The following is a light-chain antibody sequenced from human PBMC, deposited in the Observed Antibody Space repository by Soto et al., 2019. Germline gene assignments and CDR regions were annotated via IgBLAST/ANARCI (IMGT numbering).Light chain of an antibody. Sequence: QSALTQPPSVSGSPGQSVTISCTGTSSDIGSYNRVSWYQQPPGTAPKLMIYEVSNRPSGVPDRFSGSKSGNTASPTISGLQAEDEADYYCSSYTSSITLVFGGGTKLTVL. CDR2: EVS. CDR3: SSYTSSITLV. CDR1: SSDIGSYNR. J-gene: IGLJ2*01. V-gene: IGLV2-18*02.